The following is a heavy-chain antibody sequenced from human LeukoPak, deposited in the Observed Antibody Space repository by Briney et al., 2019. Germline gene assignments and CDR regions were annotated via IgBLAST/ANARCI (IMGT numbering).Heavy chain of an antibody. J-gene: IGHJ4*02. CDR2: IYPGDPDT. V-gene: IGHV5-51*01. CDR1: GYSFTSYW. CDR3: ASANSSGWYYFDY. D-gene: IGHD6-19*01. Sequence: GESLKISCKGSGYSFTSYWIGWVRQMPGEGLEWMGIIYPGDPDTRYSPSFQGQVTISADKSISTAYLQWSSLKASDTAMYYCASANSSGWYYFDYWGQGTLVTVSS.